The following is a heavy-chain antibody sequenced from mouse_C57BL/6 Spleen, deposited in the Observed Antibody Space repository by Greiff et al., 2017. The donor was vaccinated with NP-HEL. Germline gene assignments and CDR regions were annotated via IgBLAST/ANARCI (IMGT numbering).Heavy chain of an antibody. J-gene: IGHJ3*01. CDR1: GFSLTSYG. CDR2: IWSGGST. V-gene: IGHV2-2*01. CDR3: ARGPSYAFAY. Sequence: VKLVESGPGLVQPSQSLSITCTVSGFSLTSYGVHWVRQSPGKGLEWLGVIWSGGSTDYNAAFISRLSISKDNSKSQVFFKMNSLQADDTAIYYCARGPSYAFAYWGQGTLVTVSA.